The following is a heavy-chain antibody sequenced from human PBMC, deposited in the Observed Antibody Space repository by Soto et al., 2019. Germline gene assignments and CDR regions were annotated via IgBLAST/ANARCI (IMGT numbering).Heavy chain of an antibody. Sequence: SETLSLTCTGSGGSLRGYSWSWSRQSPGKGLEWIGYVYSGGGTNYSPSFMGRVTISVDTTDNQFSLKLNSVTAADTAVYYCAREKTSMSPDYFYYGLAVWGQGTTVIVSS. J-gene: IGHJ6*02. CDR1: GGSLRGYS. CDR2: VYSGGGT. CDR3: AREKTSMSPDYFYYGLAV. D-gene: IGHD3-9*01. V-gene: IGHV4-59*01.